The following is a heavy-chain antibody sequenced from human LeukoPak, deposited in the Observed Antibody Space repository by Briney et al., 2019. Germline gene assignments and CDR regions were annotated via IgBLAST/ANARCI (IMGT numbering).Heavy chain of an antibody. D-gene: IGHD6-13*01. J-gene: IGHJ4*02. V-gene: IGHV3-30*02. CDR1: GFTFSSYG. CDR2: IRYDGSNK. Sequence: GGSLRLSCAASGFTFSSYGMHWVRQAPGKGLEWVAFIRYDGSNKYYADSVKGRFTISRDNSKNTLYLQMNSLRAEDTAVYCAKDKARESQVGPRITAPGTFDYWGQGTLVTVSS. CDR3: AKDKARESQVGPRITAPGTFDY.